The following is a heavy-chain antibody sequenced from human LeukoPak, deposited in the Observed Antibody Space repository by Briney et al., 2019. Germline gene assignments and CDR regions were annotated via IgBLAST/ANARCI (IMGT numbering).Heavy chain of an antibody. V-gene: IGHV4-39*01. CDR3: ARPYEGPGYYDSSGYYSFEY. CDR2: TYYSGST. J-gene: IGHJ4*02. Sequence: PSETLSLTCTVSGGSISSSSYYWGWIRQPPGKGLEWIGSTYYSGSTYYNPSLKSRVTISVDTSKNQFSLKLSSVTAADTAVYYCARPYEGPGYYDSSGYYSFEYWGQGTLVTVSS. CDR1: GGSISSSSYY. D-gene: IGHD3-22*01.